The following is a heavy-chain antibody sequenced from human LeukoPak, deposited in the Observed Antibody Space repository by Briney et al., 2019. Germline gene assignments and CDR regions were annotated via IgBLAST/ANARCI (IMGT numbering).Heavy chain of an antibody. V-gene: IGHV7-4-1*02. CDR1: GYTFTSYA. Sequence: ASVKVSCKTSGYTFTSYALNWVRQAPGQGLEWMGWINTNTGNPTYAQGFTGRYVFSLDNSVNTAYLQISGLKADDTAVYYCGRDPKLGIRGYTYGYIDYWGQGTLVTVSS. CDR3: GRDPKLGIRGYTYGYIDY. D-gene: IGHD5-18*01. CDR2: INTNTGNP. J-gene: IGHJ4*02.